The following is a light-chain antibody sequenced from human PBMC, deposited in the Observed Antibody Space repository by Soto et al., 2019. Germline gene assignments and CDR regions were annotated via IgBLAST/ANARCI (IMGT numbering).Light chain of an antibody. CDR1: SSDVGSYDY. Sequence: QSALTQPGSVSGSPGQSITFSCTGTSSDVGSYDYVSWHQQHPGKAPKLIIYDVNNRPSGVPSRFSGSKSGNTASLIISGLQTEDEADYYCCAYSTSGTHVFGTGTKVTVL. V-gene: IGLV2-14*03. CDR3: CAYSTSGTHV. CDR2: DVN. J-gene: IGLJ1*01.